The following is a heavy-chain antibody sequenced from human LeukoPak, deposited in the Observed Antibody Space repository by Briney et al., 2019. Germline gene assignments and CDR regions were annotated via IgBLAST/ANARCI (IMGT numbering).Heavy chain of an antibody. V-gene: IGHV4-4*07. CDR3: ARDVTTMVNIYYYYYMDV. J-gene: IGHJ6*03. Sequence: SETLSLTCTVSGGSISNYFWNWLRQLAGKGLEWIGRIYTSESTNYNPSLKSRVTMSVDTSKNQFSLKLSSVTAADTAVYYCARDVTTMVNIYYYYYMDVWGKGTTVTVSS. CDR1: GGSISNYF. D-gene: IGHD4-23*01. CDR2: IYTSEST.